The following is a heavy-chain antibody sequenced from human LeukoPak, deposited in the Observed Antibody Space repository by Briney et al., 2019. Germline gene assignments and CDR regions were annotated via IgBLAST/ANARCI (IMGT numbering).Heavy chain of an antibody. J-gene: IGHJ4*02. D-gene: IGHD3-22*01. V-gene: IGHV3-23*01. Sequence: GGSLRLSCAASGFTFSSYAMSWVRQAPGKGLEWVSAISGSGGSTYYADSVKGRFTISRYNSKNTLYLQMNSLRAEDTAVYYCAKGDDYDSSGPDYWGQGTLVTVSS. CDR1: GFTFSSYA. CDR3: AKGDDYDSSGPDY. CDR2: ISGSGGST.